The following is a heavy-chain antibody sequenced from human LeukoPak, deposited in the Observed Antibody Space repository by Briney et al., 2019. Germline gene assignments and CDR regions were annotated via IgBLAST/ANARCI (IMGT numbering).Heavy chain of an antibody. CDR2: IYYSGTT. D-gene: IGHD3-3*01. CDR3: ARESDFWSGYYDY. CDR1: GGSISSYY. Sequence: SETLSLTCTVSGGSISSYYWSWIRQAPGKGLEWIGYIYYSGTTKYNPSLMSRVTISVDTSKNQFSLKLSSVTAADTAVYYCARESDFWSGYYDYWGQGTLVTVSS. V-gene: IGHV4-59*12. J-gene: IGHJ4*02.